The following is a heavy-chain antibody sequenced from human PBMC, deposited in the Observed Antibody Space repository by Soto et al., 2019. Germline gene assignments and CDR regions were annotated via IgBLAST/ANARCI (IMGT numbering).Heavy chain of an antibody. CDR1: GDSINSDNYY. D-gene: IGHD3-3*01. V-gene: IGHV4-39*01. CDR3: ARLEGLATISYYFDY. J-gene: IGHJ4*02. Sequence: QLQLQESGPGLVKPSEILSLTCSVSGDSINSDNYYWGWIRQPPGKGLECIGSIYYRGNTYYNPSLKTRGTISLDKSKSQSSLKLNSVTAADSAVYFCARLEGLATISYYFDYWGQGTLVTVSS. CDR2: IYYRGNT.